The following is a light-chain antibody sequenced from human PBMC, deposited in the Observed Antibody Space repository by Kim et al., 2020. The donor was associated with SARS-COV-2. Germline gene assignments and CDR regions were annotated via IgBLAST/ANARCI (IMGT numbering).Light chain of an antibody. J-gene: IGLJ2*01. CDR3: SSYSTGSTLVV. Sequence: QSITISCAGTSSDIGGSDSVSWYQQHPGRAPRLMVFDVNKRPSWISDRFLGSKSGNTASLTIFGLQADDEADYYCSSYSTGSTLVVFGGGTQLTVL. CDR2: DVN. V-gene: IGLV2-14*03. CDR1: SSDIGGSDS.